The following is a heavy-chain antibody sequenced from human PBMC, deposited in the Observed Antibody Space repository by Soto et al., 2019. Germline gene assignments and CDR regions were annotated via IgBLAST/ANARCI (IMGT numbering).Heavy chain of an antibody. D-gene: IGHD2-2*01. CDR3: ARAPGDCSSTSCSSYWYFDL. J-gene: IGHJ2*01. CDR2: ISSSSSYI. CDR1: GFTFSSYS. Sequence: GGSLILSCAASGFTFSSYSMNWVRQAPGKGLEWVSSISSSSSYIYYADSVKGRFTISRDNAKNSLYLQMNSLRAEDTAVYYCARAPGDCSSTSCSSYWYFDLWGRGTLVTVSS. V-gene: IGHV3-21*01.